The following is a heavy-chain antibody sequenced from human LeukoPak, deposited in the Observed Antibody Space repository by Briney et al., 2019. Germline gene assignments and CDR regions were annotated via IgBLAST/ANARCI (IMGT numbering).Heavy chain of an antibody. CDR2: IYYSGST. CDR3: ARDLSYGSGSYNWFDP. V-gene: IGHV4-59*01. Sequence: PSETLSLTCTVSGGSISSYYWSWIRQPPGKGLEWIGYIYYSGSTNYNPSLKSRVTISVDTSKNQFSLKLSSVTAADTAVYYCARDLSYGSGSYNWFDPWGQGTLVTVSS. CDR1: GGSISSYY. D-gene: IGHD3-10*01. J-gene: IGHJ5*02.